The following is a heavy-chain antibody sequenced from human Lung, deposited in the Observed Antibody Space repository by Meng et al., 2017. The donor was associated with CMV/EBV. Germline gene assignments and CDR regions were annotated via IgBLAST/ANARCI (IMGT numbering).Heavy chain of an antibody. Sequence: QVQGQGWGPGRVKPSGTLSLTCAVSGGSISSSNWWSWVRQPPGKGLEWIGEIYHSGSTNYNPSLKSRVTISVDKSKNQFSLKLSSVTAADTAVYYCASFPPPGKQWLVTDYWGQGTLVTVSS. D-gene: IGHD6-19*01. CDR2: IYHSGST. CDR3: ASFPPPGKQWLVTDY. V-gene: IGHV4-4*02. CDR1: GGSISSSNW. J-gene: IGHJ4*02.